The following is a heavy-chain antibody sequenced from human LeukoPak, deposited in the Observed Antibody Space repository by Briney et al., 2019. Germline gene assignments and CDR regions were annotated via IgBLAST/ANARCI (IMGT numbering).Heavy chain of an antibody. V-gene: IGHV3-30*04. CDR1: GFTFSNYA. CDR2: ISYDGSNK. CDR3: ARDNDSSGYYYPDYFDY. D-gene: IGHD3-22*01. J-gene: IGHJ4*02. Sequence: GGSLRLSCAASGFTFSNYAMYWVRQAPGKGLEWVAVISYDGSNKYYADSVKGRFTISRDNSKNTLYLQMNSLRAEDTAVYYCARDNDSSGYYYPDYFDYWGQGTLVTVSS.